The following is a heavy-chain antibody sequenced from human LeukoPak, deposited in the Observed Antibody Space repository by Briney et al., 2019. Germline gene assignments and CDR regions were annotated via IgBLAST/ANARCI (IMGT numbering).Heavy chain of an antibody. J-gene: IGHJ3*02. CDR1: GYTFTSYD. V-gene: IGHV1-8*01. D-gene: IGHD6-19*01. CDR2: MNPNSGNT. CDR3: ARAKQWLTAFDI. Sequence: GASVKVSCKASGYTFTSYDINWVRQATGQGLEWMGWMNPNSGNTGYAQKFQGRVTMTRNTSISTAYMELSSLRSEDTAVYYCARAKQWLTAFDIWGQGTMVTVSS.